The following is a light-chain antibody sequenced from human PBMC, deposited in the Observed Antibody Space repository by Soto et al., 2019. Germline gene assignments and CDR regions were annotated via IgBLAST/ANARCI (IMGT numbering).Light chain of an antibody. Sequence: EIVMTQSPATLSVSRGERATVSCRASQSVSSYLAWYQQKPGQAPRLLIYGASTRATGIPARFSGSGSGTEFTLTIGSLQSEDFAVYYCQPYNNWPRTFGQGTKLEIK. CDR3: QPYNNWPRT. CDR2: GAS. CDR1: QSVSSY. V-gene: IGKV3-15*01. J-gene: IGKJ2*01.